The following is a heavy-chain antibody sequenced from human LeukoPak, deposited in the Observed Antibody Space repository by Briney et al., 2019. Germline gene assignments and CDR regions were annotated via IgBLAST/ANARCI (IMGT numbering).Heavy chain of an antibody. D-gene: IGHD3-22*01. CDR3: ARHSGGRYYYDSSGLDY. V-gene: IGHV4-39*01. Sequence: SEILSLTCTVSGGSISSSSYYWGWIRQPPGKGLEWIGSIYYSGSTYYNPSLKSRVTISVDTSKNQFSLKLSSVTAADTAVYYCARHSGGRYYYDSSGLDYWGQGTLVTVSS. CDR2: IYYSGST. CDR1: GGSISSSSYY. J-gene: IGHJ4*02.